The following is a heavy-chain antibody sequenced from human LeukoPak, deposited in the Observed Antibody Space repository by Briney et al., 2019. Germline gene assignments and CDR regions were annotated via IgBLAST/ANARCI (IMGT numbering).Heavy chain of an antibody. CDR2: ISNSGDIM. Sequence: GGSLRLSCAASGFTFSSYAMSWVRQAPGKGLEWVSYISNSGDIMYYADSVKGRFTISRDNAKNSQYLQMSTLRADDTAVYYCARALRDSSWYYEYWGRGTLVTVSS. J-gene: IGHJ4*01. CDR1: GFTFSSYA. CDR3: ARALRDSSWYYEY. V-gene: IGHV3-48*04. D-gene: IGHD6-13*01.